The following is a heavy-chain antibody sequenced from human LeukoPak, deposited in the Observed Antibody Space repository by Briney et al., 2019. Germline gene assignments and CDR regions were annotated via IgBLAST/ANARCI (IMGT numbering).Heavy chain of an antibody. D-gene: IGHD4/OR15-4a*01. Sequence: SETLSLTCTVSGVSINTDYWTWIRQFPGKGLEWIGYVHYSGSTTYNPSLESRVTRSVDTSKNHFSLKLTSVTSADTAVYFCARDAGANAYWGQGALVTVSS. V-gene: IGHV4-59*01. CDR1: GVSINTDY. CDR3: ARDAGANAY. J-gene: IGHJ4*02. CDR2: VHYSGST.